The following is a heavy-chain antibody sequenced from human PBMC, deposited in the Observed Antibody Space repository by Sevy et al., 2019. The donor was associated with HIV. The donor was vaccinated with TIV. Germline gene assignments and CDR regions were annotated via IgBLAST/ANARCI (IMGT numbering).Heavy chain of an antibody. D-gene: IGHD2-21*02. Sequence: GGSLRLACAASGFTFSSYGMHWVRQAPGKGLEWVAVIWYDGSNKYYADSVKGRFTISRDNSKNTLYLQMNSLRAEDTAVYYCAKDRDRVVVTAIPDYWGQGTLVTVSS. J-gene: IGHJ4*02. V-gene: IGHV3-33*06. CDR1: GFTFSSYG. CDR3: AKDRDRVVVTAIPDY. CDR2: IWYDGSNK.